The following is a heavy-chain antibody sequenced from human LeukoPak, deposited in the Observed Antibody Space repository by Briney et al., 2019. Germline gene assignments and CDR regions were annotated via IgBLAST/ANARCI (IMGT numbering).Heavy chain of an antibody. V-gene: IGHV4-59*01. J-gene: IGHJ4*02. Sequence: SETLSLTCTVSGGSISSYYWSWIRQPPGKGLEWIGYIYYSGSTNYNPSLNSRVTMSVDTSKNQFSLKLGSVTAADTAVYYCARWIAAAGTEYYFDYWGQGTLVTVSS. CDR1: GGSISSYY. CDR3: ARWIAAAGTEYYFDY. D-gene: IGHD6-13*01. CDR2: IYYSGST.